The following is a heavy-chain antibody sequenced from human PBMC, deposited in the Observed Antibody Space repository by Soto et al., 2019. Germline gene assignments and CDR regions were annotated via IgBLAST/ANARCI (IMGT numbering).Heavy chain of an antibody. V-gene: IGHV3-30-3*01. CDR2: ISYDGSNK. CDR1: GFTFSSYA. CDR3: ARDFLSIAVAGTGCFDY. Sequence: ESGGGVVQPGRSLRLSCAASGFTFSSYAMHWVRQAPGKGLEWVAVISYDGSNKYYADSVKGRFTISRDNSKNTLYLQMNSLRAEDTAVYYCARDFLSIAVAGTGCFDYWGQGTLVTVSS. D-gene: IGHD6-19*01. J-gene: IGHJ4*02.